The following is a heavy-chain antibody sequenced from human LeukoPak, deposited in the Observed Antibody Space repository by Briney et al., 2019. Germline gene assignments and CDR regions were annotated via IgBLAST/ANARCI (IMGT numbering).Heavy chain of an antibody. D-gene: IGHD3-9*01. Sequence: GGSLRLSCAASGFTFSSYAMSWVRQAPGKGLEWVSAISGSAGSTYYADSVKGRFTISRDNSKNTLYLQMNSLKTEDTAVYYCTTDIQVDAPFDVYLTGSGSWGQGTLVTVSS. CDR3: TTDIQVDAPFDVYLTGSGS. CDR2: ISGSAGST. J-gene: IGHJ4*02. V-gene: IGHV3-23*01. CDR1: GFTFSSYA.